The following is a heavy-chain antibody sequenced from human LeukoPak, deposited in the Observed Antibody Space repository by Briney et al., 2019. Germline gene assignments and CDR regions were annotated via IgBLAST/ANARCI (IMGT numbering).Heavy chain of an antibody. V-gene: IGHV1-2*02. CDR2: INPNSGGT. CDR1: GYTFTGYY. Sequence: GASVKVSCKASGYTFTGYYMHWVRQAPGQGLEWMGWINPNSGGTNYAQKFQGRVTMTRDTSISTAYMELSRLRSDDTAVYYCARDPGPEVVPAAMLSARYYYYMDVWGKGTTVTVSS. J-gene: IGHJ6*03. D-gene: IGHD2-2*01. CDR3: ARDPGPEVVPAAMLSARYYYYMDV.